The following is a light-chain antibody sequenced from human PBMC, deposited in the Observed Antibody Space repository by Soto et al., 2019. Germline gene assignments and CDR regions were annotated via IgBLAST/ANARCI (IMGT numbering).Light chain of an antibody. CDR2: GAS. Sequence: EIVLSQSPGTLSLSTGERATLSCRVSQSVSSRSLAWYQQKPGQAPRLLISGASSRAADIPDRFSGSGSGTDFTLTINRLEPEHFAVYYCQQYDSSPRTFGQGTKV. CDR1: QSVSSRS. J-gene: IGKJ1*01. CDR3: QQYDSSPRT. V-gene: IGKV3-20*01.